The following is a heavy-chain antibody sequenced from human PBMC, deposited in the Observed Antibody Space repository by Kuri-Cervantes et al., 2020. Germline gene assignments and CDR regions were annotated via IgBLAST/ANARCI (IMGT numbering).Heavy chain of an antibody. CDR3: TISDSKYVDLDY. CDR2: IIPIFGTA. D-gene: IGHD5-12*01. CDR1: GGTFSSYA. V-gene: IGHV1-69*05. Sequence: SVKVSCKASGGTFSSYAISWVRQAPGQGLEWMGGIIPIFGTANYAQNFQGRLTITTDTSTATAYMELRNLRSDDTAVYYCTISDSKYVDLDYWGQGTRVTVSS. J-gene: IGHJ4*02.